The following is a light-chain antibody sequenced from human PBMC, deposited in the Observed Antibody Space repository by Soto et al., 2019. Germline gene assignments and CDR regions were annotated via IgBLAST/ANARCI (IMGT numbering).Light chain of an antibody. V-gene: IGKV3-20*01. Sequence: EIVLTQSPGTLSLSPGERATLSFRASQSVSSSYLAWYQQKPGQAPRLLIYGASTRATGIPDRFSGSGSGTDFTLTISRLEPEDSAVYYCQQYGSSPTWTFGQGTKVDI. CDR3: QQYGSSPTWT. J-gene: IGKJ1*01. CDR1: QSVSSSY. CDR2: GAS.